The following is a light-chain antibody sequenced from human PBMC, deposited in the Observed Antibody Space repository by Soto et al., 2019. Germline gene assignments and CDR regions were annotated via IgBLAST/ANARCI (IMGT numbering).Light chain of an antibody. V-gene: IGLV3-1*01. Sequence: SSELTQPPSVSVSPGQTATMTCSGEKLGSKYVCWYQQKPGKSPVLVIYDDSKRPSGIPERFSGSNSGNTATLTISGTQAMDEADYYCQAWDNSVVFGGGTKLTVL. CDR3: QAWDNSVV. CDR2: DDS. CDR1: KLGSKY. J-gene: IGLJ2*01.